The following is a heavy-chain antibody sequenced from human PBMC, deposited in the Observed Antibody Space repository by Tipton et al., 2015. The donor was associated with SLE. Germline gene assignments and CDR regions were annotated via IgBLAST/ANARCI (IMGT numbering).Heavy chain of an antibody. CDR1: GVSVNIPADY. V-gene: IGHV4-31*11. D-gene: IGHD1-26*01. CDR2: IYDTETT. CDR3: AREVKSGRYDWFDP. Sequence: TLSLTCAVSGVSVNIPADYWTWIRQHPGKGLEWIGYIYDTETTYYNPSLKSRVTMSIDRSKNHFSLRLRSVSAADTAIYYCAREVKSGRYDWFDPWGQGTLVTVSS. J-gene: IGHJ5*02.